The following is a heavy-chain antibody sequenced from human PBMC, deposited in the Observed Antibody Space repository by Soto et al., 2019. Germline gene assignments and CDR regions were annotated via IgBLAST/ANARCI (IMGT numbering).Heavy chain of an antibody. CDR1: GFTFGDYA. Sequence: PGGSLRLSCTASGFTFGDYAMSWFRQAPGKGLEWVGFIRSKAYGGTTEYAASVKGRFTISRDDSKSIAYLQMNSLKTEDTAVYYCTRDILEYSSSSDYFDYWGQGTLVPVSS. D-gene: IGHD6-6*01. CDR2: IRSKAYGGTT. J-gene: IGHJ4*02. CDR3: TRDILEYSSSSDYFDY. V-gene: IGHV3-49*03.